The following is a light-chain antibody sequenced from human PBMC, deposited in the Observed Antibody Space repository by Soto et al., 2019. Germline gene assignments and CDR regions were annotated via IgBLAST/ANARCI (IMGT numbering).Light chain of an antibody. CDR2: GAS. Sequence: EIVMTQSPATLSVSPGERATLSCRASQSVSNNLAWYQKKPGQAPRLLIYGASTRATGIPDRFSGSGSGTEFTLTISSLQSEDXXFYXCXQYNNWWTFGQGTRVDIK. CDR3: XQYNNWWT. J-gene: IGKJ1*01. CDR1: QSVSNN. V-gene: IGKV3-15*01.